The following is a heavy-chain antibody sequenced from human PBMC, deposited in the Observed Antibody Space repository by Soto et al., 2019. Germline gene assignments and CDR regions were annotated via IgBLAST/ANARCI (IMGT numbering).Heavy chain of an antibody. CDR1: GGSISSYY. D-gene: IGHD2-2*01. CDR3: ARGRPAATDAFDI. CDR2: IYYSGST. Sequence: QVQLQESGPGLVKPSETLSLTCTVSGGSISSYYWSWIRQPPGKGLEWIGYIYYSGSTNYNPSLTSRVTISVDTSKHQFSLKLSSVTAADTAVYYCARGRPAATDAFDIWGQGTMVTVSS. J-gene: IGHJ3*02. V-gene: IGHV4-59*08.